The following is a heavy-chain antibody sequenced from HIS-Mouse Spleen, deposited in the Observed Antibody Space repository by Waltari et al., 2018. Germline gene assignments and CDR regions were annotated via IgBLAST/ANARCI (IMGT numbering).Heavy chain of an antibody. V-gene: IGHV4-39*07. CDR1: GGSISSSSYY. CDR3: AREIPYSSSWYDWYFDL. Sequence: QLQLQESGPGLVKPSETLSLTCTVSGGSISSSSYYWGWIRQPPGKGLEWIGSSYYSGSNYSNPSLKRRVTISVDTSKNQFSLKLSSVTAADTAVYYCAREIPYSSSWYDWYFDLWGRGTLVTVSS. CDR2: SYYSGSN. D-gene: IGHD6-13*01. J-gene: IGHJ2*01.